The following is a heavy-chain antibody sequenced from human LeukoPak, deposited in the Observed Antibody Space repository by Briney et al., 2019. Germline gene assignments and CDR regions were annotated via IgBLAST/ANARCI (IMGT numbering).Heavy chain of an antibody. CDR2: INWNGGST. J-gene: IGHJ3*02. V-gene: IGHV3-20*04. CDR3: AREFLSMVRGVTHDAFDI. Sequence: GGSLRLSCAASGFTFSSAWMSWVRQAPGKGLEWVSGINWNGGSTYYADSVRGRFTISRDNAKNSLYLQMNSLRAEDTALYYCAREFLSMVRGVTHDAFDIWGQGTMVTVSS. CDR1: GFTFSSAW. D-gene: IGHD3-10*01.